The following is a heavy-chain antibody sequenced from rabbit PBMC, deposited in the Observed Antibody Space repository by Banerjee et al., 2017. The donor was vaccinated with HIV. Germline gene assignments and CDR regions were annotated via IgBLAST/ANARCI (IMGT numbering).Heavy chain of an antibody. CDR1: GFDFSTYS. J-gene: IGHJ6*01. Sequence: QLVESGGGLVQPGGSLTLSCNASGFDFSTYSMSWVRQAPGKGLEWIGYIVPIFGVTYYANWVNGRFTISSHNAQNTLYLQVNSLTAADTATYFCVKGASSSGYYSLWGQGTLVTVS. V-gene: IGHV1S7*01. CDR3: VKGASSSGYYSL. CDR2: IVPIFGVT. D-gene: IGHD1-1*01.